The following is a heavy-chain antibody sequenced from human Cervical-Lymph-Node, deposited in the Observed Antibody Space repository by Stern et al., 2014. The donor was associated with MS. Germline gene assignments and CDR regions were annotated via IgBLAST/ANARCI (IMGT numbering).Heavy chain of an antibody. Sequence: VQLVESGPGLVKPSQTLSLTCTVSGGSISSGSYYWSWIRQPAGKGLEWIGRIYTSGSTNYNPSLKSRVTISVEPSNNRFSLQLSSVTAADTAVYYCARESLRIAVAGKEVDYWGQGTLVTVSS. J-gene: IGHJ4*02. V-gene: IGHV4-61*02. CDR1: GGSISSGSYY. D-gene: IGHD6-19*01. CDR3: ARESLRIAVAGKEVDY. CDR2: IYTSGST.